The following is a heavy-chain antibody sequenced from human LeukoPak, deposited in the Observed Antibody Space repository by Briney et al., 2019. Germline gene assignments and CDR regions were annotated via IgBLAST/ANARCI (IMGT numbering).Heavy chain of an antibody. CDR3: ARDKSDYNILIGYFRDAFDI. V-gene: IGHV4-30-4*07. J-gene: IGHJ3*02. CDR2: IYYSDTS. D-gene: IGHD3-9*01. CDR1: GGSISSGAYS. Sequence: PSETLSLTCAVSGGSISSGAYSWSWIRQPPGKGLEWIGYIYYSDTSYYNPSLKSRVTISVDTSKNQFSLKVSSVTAADTAVYFCARDKSDYNILIGYFRDAFDIWGQGTMVTVSS.